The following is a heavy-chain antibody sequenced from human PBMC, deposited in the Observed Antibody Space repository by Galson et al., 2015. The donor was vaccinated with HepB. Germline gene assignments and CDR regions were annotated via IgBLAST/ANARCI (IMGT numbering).Heavy chain of an antibody. CDR2: ISSSSSYI. Sequence: LRLSCAASGFTFSRYSLNWVRQAPGKGLEWVSSISSSSSYISYADSVKGRFTISRDNAKNSLYLQMNSLRGEDTTVYYCARGRSGRAVVITKFRHYGMDVWGQGTTVTVSS. V-gene: IGHV3-21*01. J-gene: IGHJ6*02. D-gene: IGHD3-22*01. CDR1: GFTFSRYS. CDR3: ARGRSGRAVVITKFRHYGMDV.